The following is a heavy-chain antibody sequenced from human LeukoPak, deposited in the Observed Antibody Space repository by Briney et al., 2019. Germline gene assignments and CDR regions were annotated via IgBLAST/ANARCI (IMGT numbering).Heavy chain of an antibody. D-gene: IGHD3-22*01. V-gene: IGHV3-7*01. J-gene: IGHJ3*02. CDR2: IKHDGSVQ. CDR3: ARDPEDYYDSSAYYDGFDM. Sequence: GGLRLSCAASGFTFSSYGMSWVRQAPGKGLEWVANIKHDGSVQYCVDSVKGRFTISRDNAKNSLYLQMNSLRAEDTAVYYCARDPEDYYDSSAYYDGFDMWGQGTMVTVSS. CDR1: GFTFSSYG.